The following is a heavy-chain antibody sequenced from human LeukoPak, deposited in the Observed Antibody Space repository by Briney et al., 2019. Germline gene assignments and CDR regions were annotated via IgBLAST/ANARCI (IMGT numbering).Heavy chain of an antibody. CDR2: VKKDASEK. D-gene: IGHD5-18*01. V-gene: IGHV3-7*01. CDR1: GFTFSNNW. J-gene: IGHJ4*02. Sequence: PGGSLRLSCAASGFTFSNNWMTWVRQAPGKGLEWVASVKKDASEKYYVDSVKGRFTISRDDAKNSLYLQMDSLRVEDTAVYYCARGGGYRGYSYGPDDYWGQGTLVTVSS. CDR3: ARGGGYRGYSYGPDDY.